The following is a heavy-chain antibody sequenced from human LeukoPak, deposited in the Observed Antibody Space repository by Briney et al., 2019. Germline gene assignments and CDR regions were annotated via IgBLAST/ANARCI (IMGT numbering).Heavy chain of an antibody. J-gene: IGHJ3*02. Sequence: SETLSLTCTVSGGSISSYYWSWIRQPPGKGLEWIGYIYYSGSTYYNPSLKSRVTISVDTSKNQFSLKLSSVTAADTAVYYCARDKDDFWSGYSPRDAFDIWGQGTMVTVSS. CDR1: GGSISSYY. D-gene: IGHD3-3*01. CDR3: ARDKDDFWSGYSPRDAFDI. CDR2: IYYSGST. V-gene: IGHV4-59*12.